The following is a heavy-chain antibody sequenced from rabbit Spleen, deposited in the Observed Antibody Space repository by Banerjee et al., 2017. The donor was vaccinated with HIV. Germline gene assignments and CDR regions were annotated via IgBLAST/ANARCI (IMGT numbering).Heavy chain of an antibody. Sequence: QSLEESGGDLVKPGASLTLTCTASGFSFSSRYYMCWVRQAPGKGLEWIACIYSGSSGDTYYASWAKGRITISKTSSTTVTLQMTSLTAADTATYLCARDLVGVIGWNFNLWGPGTLVTVS. J-gene: IGHJ4*01. D-gene: IGHD1-1*01. V-gene: IGHV1S40*01. CDR1: GFSFSSRYY. CDR3: ARDLVGVIGWNFNL. CDR2: IYSGSSGDT.